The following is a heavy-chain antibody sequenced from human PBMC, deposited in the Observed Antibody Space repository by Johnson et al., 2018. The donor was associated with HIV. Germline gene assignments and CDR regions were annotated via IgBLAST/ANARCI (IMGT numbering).Heavy chain of an antibody. V-gene: IGHV3-66*02. CDR1: GFTVSSNY. Sequence: EVHLVESGGGVVQPGGSLRLSCAASGFTVSSNYMSWVRQAPGKGLEWVSVIYSGGSTYYVDSVKGRFTISRDNSKNTLYLQMNSLRAEDTAVYYCAREYDAFDIWGQGTMVTVSS. J-gene: IGHJ3*02. CDR2: IYSGGST. D-gene: IGHD3-10*01. CDR3: AREYDAFDI.